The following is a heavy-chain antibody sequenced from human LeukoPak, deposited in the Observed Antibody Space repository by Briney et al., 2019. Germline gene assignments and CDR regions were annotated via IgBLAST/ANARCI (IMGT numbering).Heavy chain of an antibody. CDR3: DLGITMIVRAFDI. CDR1: GFTFSSYG. V-gene: IGHV3-30*02. D-gene: IGHD3-22*01. CDR2: IRYDGSNK. J-gene: IGHJ3*02. Sequence: PGGSLRLSCAASGFTFSSYGMHWVRQAPGKGLEWVAFIRYDGSNKYYADSVKGRFTISRDNSKNTLYLQMNSLRAEDTAVYYCDLGITMIVRAFDIWGQGTMVTVSS.